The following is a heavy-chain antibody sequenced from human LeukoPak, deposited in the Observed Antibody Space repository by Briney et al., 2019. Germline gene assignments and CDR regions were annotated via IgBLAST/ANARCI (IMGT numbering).Heavy chain of an antibody. D-gene: IGHD3-22*01. CDR3: ARSSRDTYYYDSSGSDAFDI. CDR1: GGSISSYY. V-gene: IGHV4-59*01. CDR2: IYYSGST. Sequence: PSETLSLTCTVSGGSISSYYWSWIRQPPGKGLEWIGYIYYSGSTNYNPSLKSRVTISVDTSKNQFSLKLSSVTAADTAVYCCARSSRDTYYYDSSGSDAFDIWGQGTMVTVSS. J-gene: IGHJ3*02.